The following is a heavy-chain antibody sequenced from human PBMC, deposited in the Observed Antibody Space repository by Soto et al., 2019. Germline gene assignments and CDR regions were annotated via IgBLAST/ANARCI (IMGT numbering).Heavy chain of an antibody. J-gene: IGHJ6*03. CDR2: ISAYNGNT. CDR3: ARDVYLDYYYYYYMDV. D-gene: IGHD3-10*01. V-gene: IGHV1-18*01. CDR1: GYTFTSYG. Sequence: GASVKVSCKASGYTFTSYGISWVRQAPGQGLEWMGWISAYNGNTNYAQKLQGRVTMTTDTSTSTAYMELRSLRSDDTAVYYCARDVYLDYYYYYYMDVWGKGTTVTVSS.